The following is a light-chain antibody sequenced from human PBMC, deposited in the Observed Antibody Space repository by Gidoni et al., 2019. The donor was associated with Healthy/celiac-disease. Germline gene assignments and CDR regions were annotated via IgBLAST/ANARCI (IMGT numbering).Light chain of an antibody. CDR3: QQSYSTPLT. V-gene: IGKV1-39*01. CDR2: AAY. CDR1: QSISSY. J-gene: IGKJ4*01. Sequence: DIQMTQSTSSLYASVGDRVTITSRASQSISSYLNWYQHKPGKAPKLLIYAAYSLQSGVPSRFSGNGSGTYFTLTISSLQPEDFATYYCQQSYSTPLTFGGGTRVEIK.